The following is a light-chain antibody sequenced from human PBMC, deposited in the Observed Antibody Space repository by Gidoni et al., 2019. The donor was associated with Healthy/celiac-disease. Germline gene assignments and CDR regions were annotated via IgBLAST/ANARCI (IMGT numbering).Light chain of an antibody. CDR2: LVS. Sequence: DIVMTQSPLSLHVTPGEPASISCRSSQSLLHSTGYNYLDWYLQKPGQSPQLLIYLVSNRASGVPDMFSGSGSGTDFTLKISRVEAEDVGVYYCMQALQTPRFTFGPGTKVDIK. V-gene: IGKV2-28*01. CDR3: MQALQTPRFT. J-gene: IGKJ3*01. CDR1: QSLLHSTGYNY.